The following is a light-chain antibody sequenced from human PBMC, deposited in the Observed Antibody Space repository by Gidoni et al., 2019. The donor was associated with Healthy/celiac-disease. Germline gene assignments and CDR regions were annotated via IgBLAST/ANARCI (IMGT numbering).Light chain of an antibody. CDR3: QHSYSTPAMYT. CDR1: QSISSY. J-gene: IGKJ2*01. V-gene: IGKV1-39*01. CDR2: AAS. Sequence: DIPMTKSTSSLSASVGDRVTITCRASQSISSYLNWYQQKPGKAPVLLIYAASSLQSGVPSRFSGSGSGTDFTLTISSLQPEDFATYYCQHSYSTPAMYTFGQGTKLEIK.